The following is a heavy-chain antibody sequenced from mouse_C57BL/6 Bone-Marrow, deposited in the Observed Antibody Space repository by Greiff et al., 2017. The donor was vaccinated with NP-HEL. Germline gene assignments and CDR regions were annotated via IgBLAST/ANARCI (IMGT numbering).Heavy chain of an antibody. CDR2: IDPDTGGT. Sequence: QVQLQQSGAELVRPGASVTLSCKASGSTFTDYEMHWVKQTPVPGLEWIGAIDPDTGGTAYNQKFKGKAILTADKSSSTAYMELRSLTYEDSAVFSCTRSDDDWIDYWGQGTSVTVSA. D-gene: IGHD2-4*01. CDR1: GSTFTDYE. V-gene: IGHV1-15*01. J-gene: IGHJ4*01. CDR3: TRSDDDWIDY.